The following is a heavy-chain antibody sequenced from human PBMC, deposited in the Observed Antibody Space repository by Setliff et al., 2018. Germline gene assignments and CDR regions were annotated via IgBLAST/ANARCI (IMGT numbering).Heavy chain of an antibody. CDR1: GFTFSDHA. J-gene: IGHJ4*02. CDR3: VRDVGYTYGFDF. Sequence: GGSLRLSCATSGFTFSDHAMDWVRQAPGKGLEWVARSRNKVSSYITEYAASVKGRFTISRDDSKKSLFLQMNSLKSEDTAVYYCVRDVGYTYGFDFWGQGTLVTVSS. D-gene: IGHD5-18*01. CDR2: SRNKVSSYIT. V-gene: IGHV3-72*01.